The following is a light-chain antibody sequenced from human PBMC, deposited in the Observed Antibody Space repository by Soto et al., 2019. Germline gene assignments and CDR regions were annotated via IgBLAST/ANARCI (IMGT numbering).Light chain of an antibody. CDR3: CSYASSWQM. V-gene: IGLV2-23*01. CDR2: EDT. J-gene: IGLJ3*02. Sequence: QSALTQPASVSGSPGQSITISCTGTSSDVGRYNLVSWYQQRPGKAPKLIIYEDTRRPSGVSNRFSGSKSGNTASLTISGLQADDEADYYCCSYASSWQMFGGGTKLTVL. CDR1: SSDVGRYNL.